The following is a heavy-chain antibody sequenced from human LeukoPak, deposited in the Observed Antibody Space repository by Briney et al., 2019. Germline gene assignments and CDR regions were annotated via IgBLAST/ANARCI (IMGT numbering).Heavy chain of an antibody. D-gene: IGHD3-16*02. CDR3: ARVSPSARPIMITFGGVIAHRAFDI. CDR1: GYSISSGYY. V-gene: IGHV4-38-2*02. Sequence: SKTLSLTCTVSGYSISSGYYWGWIRQPPGKGLEWIGSIYHSGSTYYNPSLKSRVTISVDTSKNQFSLKLSSVTAADTAVYYCARVSPSARPIMITFGGVIAHRAFDIWGQGTMVTVSS. CDR2: IYHSGST. J-gene: IGHJ3*02.